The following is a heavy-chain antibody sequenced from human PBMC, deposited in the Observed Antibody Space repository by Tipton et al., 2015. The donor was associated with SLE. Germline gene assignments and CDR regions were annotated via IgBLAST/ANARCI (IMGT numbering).Heavy chain of an antibody. D-gene: IGHD2-15*01. V-gene: IGHV4-59*01. J-gene: IGHJ5*02. Sequence: TLSLTCTVSGGSISSYYWSWIRQPPGKGLEWIGYIYYSGSTNYNPSLKSRVTISVDTSKNQFSLKLSSVTAADTAVYYCARDDSNRFDPWGQGTLVTVSS. CDR2: IYYSGST. CDR1: GGSISSYY. CDR3: ARDDSNRFDP.